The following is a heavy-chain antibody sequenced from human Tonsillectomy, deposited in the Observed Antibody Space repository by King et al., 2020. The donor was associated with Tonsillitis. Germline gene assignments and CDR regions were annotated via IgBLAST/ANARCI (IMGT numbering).Heavy chain of an antibody. CDR1: GGSISSGGYS. CDR2: IYYSGST. J-gene: IGHJ6*02. CDR3: AGGGCSSTSCLPYYYYGMDV. Sequence: VQLQESGPGLVKPSQTLSLTCAVSGGSISSGGYSWSWIRQPPGKGLEWIGYIYYSGSTYYNPSLKSRVTISVDTSKNQFSLKLSSVTAADTAVYYCAGGGCSSTSCLPYYYYGMDVWGQGTTVTVSS. D-gene: IGHD2-2*01. V-gene: IGHV4-30-4*07.